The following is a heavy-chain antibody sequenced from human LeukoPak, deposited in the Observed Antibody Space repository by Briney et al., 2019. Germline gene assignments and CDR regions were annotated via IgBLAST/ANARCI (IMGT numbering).Heavy chain of an antibody. D-gene: IGHD2-8*02. CDR3: ARGARVLPWSWFDP. V-gene: IGHV3-74*01. CDR2: INSDGSST. J-gene: IGHJ5*02. Sequence: GGSLRLSCAASGFTFSSYWMHWVRQAPGKGLVWVSRINSDGSSTSYADSVKGRFTISRDNAKNTLYLQMNSLRAEDTAVYYCARGARVLPWSWFDPWGQGTLVTISS. CDR1: GFTFSSYW.